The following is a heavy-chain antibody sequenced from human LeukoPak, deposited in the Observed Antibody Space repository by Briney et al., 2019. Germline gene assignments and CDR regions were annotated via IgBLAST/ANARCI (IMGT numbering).Heavy chain of an antibody. CDR1: GFTYSSYG. V-gene: IGHV3-30*02. J-gene: IGHJ4*02. CDR2: IWYDGSNK. Sequence: GGSLRLSCAASGFTYSSYGMHWVRQAPGKGLEWVAFIWYDGSNKYYADSVKGRFTISRDNSKNTLYLQMNSLSAEGTAVYYCGKEGDREYCSSTSCCLDYWGQGTLVTVSS. CDR3: GKEGDREYCSSTSCCLDY. D-gene: IGHD2-2*01.